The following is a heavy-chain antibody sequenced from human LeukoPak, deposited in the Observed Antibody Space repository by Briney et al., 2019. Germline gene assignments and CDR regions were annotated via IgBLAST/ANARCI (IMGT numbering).Heavy chain of an antibody. CDR1: GFTFSSYA. CDR2: ISYDGSNK. Sequence: GGSLRLSCAASGFTFSSYAMHWVRQAPGKGLEWVAVISYDGSNKYYADSVKGRFTISRDNSKNTLYLQMNSLRAEDTAVYYCARYGYGIVGATDYWGQGTLVTVSS. V-gene: IGHV3-30-3*01. D-gene: IGHD1-26*01. CDR3: ARYGYGIVGATDY. J-gene: IGHJ4*02.